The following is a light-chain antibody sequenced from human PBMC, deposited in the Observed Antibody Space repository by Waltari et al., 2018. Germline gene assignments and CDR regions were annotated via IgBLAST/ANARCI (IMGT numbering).Light chain of an antibody. CDR2: SNN. CDR1: ISNIGNNL. V-gene: IGLV1-44*01. J-gene: IGLJ1*01. Sequence: QSVLTQPPSASGTPGQRVTTPCSGSISNIGNNLVNWFQHPPGTAPKLLIFSNNQRPSGVPDRFSGSKPGNSASLAISGLQSEDEAEYYCAAWDDSLNGYVFGTGTKVTVL. CDR3: AAWDDSLNGYV.